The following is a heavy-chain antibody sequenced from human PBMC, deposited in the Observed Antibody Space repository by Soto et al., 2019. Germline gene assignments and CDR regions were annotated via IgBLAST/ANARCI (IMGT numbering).Heavy chain of an antibody. Sequence: SVKVSCKASGCTFSSYAISCVRQAPGQVLEWMGGIIPIFGTANYAQKFQGRVTITADESTSTAYMELSSLRSEDTAVYYCARNDIVATARIYYYYGMDVWGQGTTVTVSS. CDR1: GCTFSSYA. CDR3: ARNDIVATARIYYYYGMDV. CDR2: IIPIFGTA. J-gene: IGHJ6*02. V-gene: IGHV1-69*13. D-gene: IGHD5-12*01.